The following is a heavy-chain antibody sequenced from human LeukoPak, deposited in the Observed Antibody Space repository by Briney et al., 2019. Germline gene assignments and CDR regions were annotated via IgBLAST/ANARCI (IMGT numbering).Heavy chain of an antibody. CDR3: ARVSRDFYSNYYYYYGMDV. J-gene: IGHJ6*02. Sequence: GGSLRLSCAASGFTFSSYWMSWVRQAPGKGLEWVAHIKQDGSEKYYVDPVKGRFTISRDNAKNSLHLQMNSLRAEDTAVYYCARVSRDFYSNYYYYYGMDVWGQGTTVTVSS. CDR2: IKQDGSEK. CDR1: GFTFSSYW. V-gene: IGHV3-7*01. D-gene: IGHD4-11*01.